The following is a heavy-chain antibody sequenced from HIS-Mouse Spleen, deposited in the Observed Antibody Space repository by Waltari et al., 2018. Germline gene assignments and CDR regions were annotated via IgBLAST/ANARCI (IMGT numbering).Heavy chain of an antibody. CDR1: GGSISSSSYY. CDR2: IYYSGST. CDR3: AREIPYSSSWYDWYFDL. J-gene: IGHJ2*01. V-gene: IGHV4-39*07. D-gene: IGHD6-13*01. Sequence: QLQLQESGPGLVKPSETLSLTCTVSGGSISSSSYYWGWIRQTPGKGLDWIGSIYYSGSTYYNPSLKSRVTISVDTSKNQFSLKLSSVTAADTAVYYCAREIPYSSSWYDWYFDLWGRGTLVTVSS.